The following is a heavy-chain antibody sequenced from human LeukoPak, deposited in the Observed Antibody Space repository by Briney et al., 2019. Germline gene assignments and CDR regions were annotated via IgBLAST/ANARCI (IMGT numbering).Heavy chain of an antibody. Sequence: SVKVSCKASGGTFSSYAISWVRQAPGQGLEWMGRIIPILGIANYAQKFQGRVTITADKSTSTAYMELSSLRSEDTAVYYCARVRSERGYSYGLLDYWGQGTPVTVSS. CDR2: IIPILGIA. D-gene: IGHD5-18*01. V-gene: IGHV1-69*04. J-gene: IGHJ4*02. CDR3: ARVRSERGYSYGLLDY. CDR1: GGTFSSYA.